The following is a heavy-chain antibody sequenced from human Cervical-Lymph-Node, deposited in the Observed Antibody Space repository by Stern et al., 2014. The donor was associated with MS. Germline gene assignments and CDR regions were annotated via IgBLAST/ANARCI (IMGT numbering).Heavy chain of an antibody. CDR1: GGTFSSYA. J-gene: IGHJ6*02. CDR2: IIPIFGTA. V-gene: IGHV1-69*01. Sequence: VQLLESGAEVKKPGSSGKVSCKASGGTFSSYAISWGRQAPGQGLEWMGGIIPIFGTANYAQKFQGRVTITADESTSTAYMELSSLRSEDTAVYYCARGELKEGLVRGMDVWGQGTTVTVSS. CDR3: ARGELKEGLVRGMDV. D-gene: IGHD1-26*01.